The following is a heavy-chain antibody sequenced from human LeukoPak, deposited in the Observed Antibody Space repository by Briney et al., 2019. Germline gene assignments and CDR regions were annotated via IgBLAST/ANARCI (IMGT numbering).Heavy chain of an antibody. D-gene: IGHD4/OR15-4a*01. Sequence: GGSPRLSCEASGVCFSNYCMSWGRHAPRTGRGRVANINGDGSLNGHVASVKRRFTISRDNAKNTVYLQMISLRDEDTAVYYCTRDRAYGALDYWGQGTLVTVSS. V-gene: IGHV3-7*01. CDR3: TRDRAYGALDY. CDR2: INGDGSLN. J-gene: IGHJ4*02. CDR1: GVCFSNYC.